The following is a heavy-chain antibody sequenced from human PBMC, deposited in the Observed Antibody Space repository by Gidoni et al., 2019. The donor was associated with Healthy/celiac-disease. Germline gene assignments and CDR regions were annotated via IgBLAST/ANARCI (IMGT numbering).Heavy chain of an antibody. CDR3: ARDPNYYGSGSYSWFDP. CDR1: GFTFSSYS. Sequence: EVQLVEPGGGLVKPGGSLRLSCAASGFTFSSYSMNWVRQPPGKGLEWVSSISSSSSYIYYADSVKGRFTISRDNAKNSLYLQMNSLRAEDTAVYYCARDPNYYGSGSYSWFDPWGQGTLVTVSS. J-gene: IGHJ5*02. CDR2: ISSSSSYI. D-gene: IGHD3-10*01. V-gene: IGHV3-21*01.